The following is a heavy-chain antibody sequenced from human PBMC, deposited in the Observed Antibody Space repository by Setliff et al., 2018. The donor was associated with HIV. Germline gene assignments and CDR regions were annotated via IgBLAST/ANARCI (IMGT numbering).Heavy chain of an antibody. J-gene: IGHJ6*03. CDR2: IYYTGST. Sequence: PSETLSLTCAVSGGSISSRNWWSWVRQPPGKGLEWIGYIYYTGSTNCNPSLKSRVTISVDTSKTQFSLKLSSVTAADTAVYYCARGSGYDSYYYYYMDVWGKGTTVTVSS. CDR3: ARGSGYDSYYYYYMDV. D-gene: IGHD5-12*01. CDR1: GGSISSRNW. V-gene: IGHV4-4*02.